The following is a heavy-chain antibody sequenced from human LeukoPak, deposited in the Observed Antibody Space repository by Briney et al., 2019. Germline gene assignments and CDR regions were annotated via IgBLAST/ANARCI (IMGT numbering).Heavy chain of an antibody. CDR3: ARDPVAGTGTDT. CDR1: SGSISDSRYY. Sequence: PSETLSLTCSVSSGSISDSRYYWAWIRQSPVKGLEWIAAIYYSGNTYYNPSLRSRVTISVDSSKNEVSLKVTSVTAADTAVYYCARDPVAGTGTDTWGQGTLVTVSS. CDR2: IYYSGNT. V-gene: IGHV4-39*07. J-gene: IGHJ5*02. D-gene: IGHD6-13*01.